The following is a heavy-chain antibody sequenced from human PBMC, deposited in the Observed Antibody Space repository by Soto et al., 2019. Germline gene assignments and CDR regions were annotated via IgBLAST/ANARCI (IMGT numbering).Heavy chain of an antibody. CDR3: VRGGNGSGSYLGSS. CDR2: IRQDGGAQ. V-gene: IGHV3-7*03. CDR1: GFTFTTYW. Sequence: GGSLRLSCVASGFTFTTYWMSWVRQAPGKGLEWVANIRQDGGAQYYVDSVKGRFTISRDNAKNSVYLQMDSLRVEDTAVYYCVRGGNGSGSYLGSSCGQGLLVTVSS. D-gene: IGHD3-10*01. J-gene: IGHJ5*02.